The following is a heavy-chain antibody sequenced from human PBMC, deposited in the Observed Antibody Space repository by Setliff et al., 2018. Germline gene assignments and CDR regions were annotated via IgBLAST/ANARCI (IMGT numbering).Heavy chain of an antibody. J-gene: IGHJ4*02. Sequence: KPSETLSLTCTVSGYSISSGYYWGWIRQPPGKGLEWIGEIIHSGSTNYNPSLKSRVTISLDTSKNQFSPKLTSVTAADTAVYYCAGGRRYDYGWDFDYWGQGTLVTVSS. D-gene: IGHD4-17*01. CDR2: IIHSGST. CDR3: AGGRRYDYGWDFDY. V-gene: IGHV4-38-2*02. CDR1: GYSISSGYY.